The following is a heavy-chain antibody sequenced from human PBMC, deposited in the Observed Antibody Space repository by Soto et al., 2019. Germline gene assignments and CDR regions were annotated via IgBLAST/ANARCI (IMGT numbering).Heavy chain of an antibody. CDR1: GYTFTSYD. J-gene: IGHJ6*02. V-gene: IGHV1-18*04. D-gene: IGHD5-12*01. CDR3: ARDFPSTNLYYFSMDV. Sequence: ASVKVSCKASGYTFTSYDMHWVRQAPGQGLEWMGRISPSSGNTNYAQKFQGRVTMTTDTSTSTAYMELRRLSSEDTALYYCARDFPSTNLYYFSMDVWGQGTTVTVSS. CDR2: ISPSSGNT.